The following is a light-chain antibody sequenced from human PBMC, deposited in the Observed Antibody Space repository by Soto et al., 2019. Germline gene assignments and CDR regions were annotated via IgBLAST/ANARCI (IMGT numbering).Light chain of an antibody. CDR3: SSTAGNNNLV. V-gene: IGLV2-8*01. CDR2: EVS. CDR1: SSDVGGHNY. J-gene: IGLJ3*02. Sequence: QSALTQSPSASGSPGQSVTISCTGTSSDVGGHNYVSWYQHHPGKAPKLIIYEVSKRPSGVPDRFSGSKSANTASLTVSGLQAEDEAFYHCSSTAGNNNLVFGGGTKVTVL.